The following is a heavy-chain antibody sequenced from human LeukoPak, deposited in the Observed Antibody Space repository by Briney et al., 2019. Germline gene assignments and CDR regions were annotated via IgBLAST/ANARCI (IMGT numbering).Heavy chain of an antibody. J-gene: IGHJ4*02. CDR2: FDPEDGET. CDR1: GYTLTELS. D-gene: IGHD3-16*02. Sequence: ASVKVSCKVSGYTLTELSMHWVRQVPGKGLEWMGGFDPEDGETIYAQKFQGRVTMTEDTSTDTAYMELSSLRSEDTAVYYCAIEDPVWGSYRYLGFDYWGQGTLVTVSS. CDR3: AIEDPVWGSYRYLGFDY. V-gene: IGHV1-24*01.